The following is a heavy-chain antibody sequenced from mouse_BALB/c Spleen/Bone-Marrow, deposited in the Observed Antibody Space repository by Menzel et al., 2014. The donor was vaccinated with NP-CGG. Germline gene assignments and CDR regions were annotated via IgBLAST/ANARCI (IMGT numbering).Heavy chain of an antibody. CDR3: ASYYGSSYDYFYY. CDR2: IDPENGNT. D-gene: IGHD1-1*01. CDR1: GFNIKDYY. V-gene: IGHV14-1*02. J-gene: IGHJ2*01. Sequence: VQLKESGAELVRPGALVKLSCKASGFNIKDYYMHWVKQRPEQGLEWIGWIDPENGNTIYDPKFQGKASITADTSSNTAYLQLSSLTSEDTAVYYCASYYGSSYDYFYYWGQSTTLTVSS.